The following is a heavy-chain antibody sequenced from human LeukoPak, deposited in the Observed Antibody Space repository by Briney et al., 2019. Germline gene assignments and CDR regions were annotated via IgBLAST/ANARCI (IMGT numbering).Heavy chain of an antibody. J-gene: IGHJ6*02. V-gene: IGHV1-69*04. D-gene: IGHD2-2*01. CDR2: IIPILGIA. CDR3: ARVDIVVVPAAITNYYYYGMDV. Sequence: ASVKVSCKASGGTFSSYAISWVRQAPGQGLGWMGRIIPILGIANYAQKFQGRVTITADKSTSTAYMELSSLRSEDTAVYHCARVDIVVVPAAITNYYYYGMDVWGQGTTVTVSS. CDR1: GGTFSSYA.